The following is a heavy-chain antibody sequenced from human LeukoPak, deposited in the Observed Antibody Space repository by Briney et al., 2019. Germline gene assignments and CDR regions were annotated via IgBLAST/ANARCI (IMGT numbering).Heavy chain of an antibody. J-gene: IGHJ4*02. V-gene: IGHV3-23*01. CDR3: AKGSYYDSSGSFYFDY. D-gene: IGHD3-22*01. CDR2: ISGSGGST. Sequence: GGSLRLSCAASGFTFSSHAMSWVRQAPGKGLEWVSGISGSGGSTYYADSVKGRFTISRDNSKNTLYLQMNSLRAEDTAVYYCAKGSYYDSSGSFYFDYWGQGTLVTVSS. CDR1: GFTFSSHA.